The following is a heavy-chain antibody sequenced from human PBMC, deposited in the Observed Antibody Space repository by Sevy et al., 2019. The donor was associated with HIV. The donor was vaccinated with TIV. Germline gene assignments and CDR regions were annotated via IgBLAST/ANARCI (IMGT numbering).Heavy chain of an antibody. CDR3: ATQHCSGGSCPTNY. J-gene: IGHJ4*02. D-gene: IGHD2-15*01. CDR1: AGSFSGYY. CDR2: INHSGST. Sequence: SETLSLTCAVYAGSFSGYYWSWIRQPPGKGLEWIGEINHSGSTNYNPSLKSRVTISVDTSKNQFSLKLSSVTAADTAVYYCATQHCSGGSCPTNYWGQGTLVTVSS. V-gene: IGHV4-34*01.